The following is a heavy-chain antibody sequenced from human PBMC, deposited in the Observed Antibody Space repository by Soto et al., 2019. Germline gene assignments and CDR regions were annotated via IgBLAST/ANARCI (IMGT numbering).Heavy chain of an antibody. V-gene: IGHV4-34*01. CDR2: INHSGRV. D-gene: IGHD3-22*01. J-gene: IGHJ5*01. CDR1: GGSFSGHS. Sequence: SETLSLTCAVYGGSFSGHSWTGIRQSPGKGLEWIGDINHSGRVNYSPSLKSRVTISLDTSKNQFSLTLSAVPAAATAMYYCSTRAYDTNGYYRFDPWGQGTLVTVSS. CDR3: STRAYDTNGYYRFDP.